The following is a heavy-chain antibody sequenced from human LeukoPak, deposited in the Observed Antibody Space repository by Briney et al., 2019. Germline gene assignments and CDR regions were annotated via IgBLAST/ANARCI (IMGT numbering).Heavy chain of an antibody. CDR3: ARWGYSSAYYYFDY. CDR2: IFYSGST. CDR1: GGSISSYY. J-gene: IGHJ4*02. Sequence: SETLSLTCTVSGGSISSYYWSWIRQPPGKGLEWIGYIFYSGSTNYNPSLKSRVTISVDTSKNQFSLKVNSVTAADTAVYYCARWGYSSAYYYFDYWGQGTLVTVSS. D-gene: IGHD6-19*01. V-gene: IGHV4-59*01.